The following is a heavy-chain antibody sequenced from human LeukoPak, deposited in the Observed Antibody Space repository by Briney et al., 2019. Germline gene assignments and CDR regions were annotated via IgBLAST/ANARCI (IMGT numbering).Heavy chain of an antibody. D-gene: IGHD1-26*01. CDR1: GFTFSTYA. J-gene: IGHJ4*02. CDR3: ARWDGSSYS. Sequence: GGSLRLSCAASGFTFSTYAMHWVRQAPGKGLECVSAISTDGGSAYYASSVKGRFTISRDNSKNTLYLQMGSLRVEDMAVYYCARWDGSSYSWGQGTLVTVSS. V-gene: IGHV3-64*01. CDR2: ISTDGGSA.